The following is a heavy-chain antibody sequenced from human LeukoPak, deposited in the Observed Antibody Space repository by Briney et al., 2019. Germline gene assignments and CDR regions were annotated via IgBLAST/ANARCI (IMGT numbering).Heavy chain of an antibody. J-gene: IGHJ4*02. Sequence: ASVTLSFKASGYTFTNYGVGWVRQAPGQGLELLGWIGTYSGHTNSPQKFQDRVTMTTDTSTSTAYMELGSLTSDDTAVYYCARDPYYYGSASYTFDYWGQGTLVTVSS. V-gene: IGHV1-18*01. D-gene: IGHD3-10*01. CDR2: IGTYSGHT. CDR3: ARDPYYYGSASYTFDY. CDR1: GYTFTNYG.